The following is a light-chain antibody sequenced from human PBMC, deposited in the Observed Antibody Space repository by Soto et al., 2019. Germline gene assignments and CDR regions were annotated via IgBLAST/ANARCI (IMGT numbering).Light chain of an antibody. V-gene: IGLV2-23*02. CDR2: EVS. Sequence: QSVLTQPASVSGSPGQSITISCTGTNSDIGGYDLVSWYQQHPGKAPKLMIYEVSKRPSGLSNRFSGSKSGNTASLTISGLQAEDGADYYCCSYAGTSALVFGGGTKVTVL. CDR1: NSDIGGYDL. J-gene: IGLJ2*01. CDR3: CSYAGTSALV.